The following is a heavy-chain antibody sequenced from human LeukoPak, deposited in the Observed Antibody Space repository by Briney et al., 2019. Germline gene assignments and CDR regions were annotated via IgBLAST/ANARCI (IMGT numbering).Heavy chain of an antibody. CDR2: IIPIFGTA. V-gene: IGHV1-69*05. CDR1: GGTFSSYA. J-gene: IGHJ4*02. Sequence: SVKVSCKASGGTFSSYAISWVRQAPGQGLEWMGGIIPIFGTANYAQKFQGRVTITTDESTSTAYMELSSLRSEDTAVYYCAREAPREYYYDSSGYQYWGQGTLVTVSS. D-gene: IGHD3-22*01. CDR3: AREAPREYYYDSSGYQY.